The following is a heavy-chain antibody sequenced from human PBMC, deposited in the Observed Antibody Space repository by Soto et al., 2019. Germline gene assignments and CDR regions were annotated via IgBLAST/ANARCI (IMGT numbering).Heavy chain of an antibody. V-gene: IGHV4-30-4*01. D-gene: IGHD3-22*01. CDR1: GGSISSGDYY. Sequence: QVQLQESGPGLVKPSQTLSLTCTVSGGSISSGDYYWSWIRQPPGKGLEWIGYIYYSGSTYYNPSLKSRVTISVDTSKNQFSLKLSSVTAADTAVYYCARARLRYYDSSGYAPSLNWFDPWGQGTLVTVSS. J-gene: IGHJ5*02. CDR3: ARARLRYYDSSGYAPSLNWFDP. CDR2: IYYSGST.